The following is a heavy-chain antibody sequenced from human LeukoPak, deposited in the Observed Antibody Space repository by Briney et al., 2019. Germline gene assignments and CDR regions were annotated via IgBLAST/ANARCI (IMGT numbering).Heavy chain of an antibody. J-gene: IGHJ6*02. V-gene: IGHV3-66*01. CDR3: ARNDLYGSHHYYYYGMDV. CDR1: GIIVSDMY. CDR2: IYSGGST. D-gene: IGHD2/OR15-2a*01. Sequence: GGSLRLSCAASGIIVSDMYLSRVRQAPGKGLEWVSVIYSGGSTYYADSVKGRFTISRDNSKNTLFLQMNSLRAEDTAVYYCARNDLYGSHHYYYYGMDVWGQGTTVTVSS.